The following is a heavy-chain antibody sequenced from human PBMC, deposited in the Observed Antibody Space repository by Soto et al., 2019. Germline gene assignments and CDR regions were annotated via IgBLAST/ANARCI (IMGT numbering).Heavy chain of an antibody. Sequence: QVQLQESGPGLVKPSQTLSLTCTVSGGSISSGGYYWSWIRQHPGKGLEWIGYIYYSGSTYYNPSLKRRVTISVDPSKNQVSLKLSSVTAADTAVDYCARASGTTVTFDYWGQGTLVTVSS. CDR1: GGSISSGGYY. CDR3: ARASGTTVTFDY. D-gene: IGHD4-17*01. V-gene: IGHV4-31*03. CDR2: IYYSGST. J-gene: IGHJ4*02.